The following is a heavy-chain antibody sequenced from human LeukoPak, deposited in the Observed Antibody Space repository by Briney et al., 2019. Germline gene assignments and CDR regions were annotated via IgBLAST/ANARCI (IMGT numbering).Heavy chain of an antibody. CDR3: AREHIVVVSDGMYV. D-gene: IGHD2-21*02. V-gene: IGHV3-33*01. Sequence: GGSLRLSCAASGFTFSSYGMHWVRQAPGKGLEWVAVIWYDGSNKYYADSVKGRFTISRDNSKNTLYLQMNSLRAEDTAVYYCAREHIVVVSDGMYVWGQGTTVTVCS. CDR1: GFTFSSYG. J-gene: IGHJ6*02. CDR2: IWYDGSNK.